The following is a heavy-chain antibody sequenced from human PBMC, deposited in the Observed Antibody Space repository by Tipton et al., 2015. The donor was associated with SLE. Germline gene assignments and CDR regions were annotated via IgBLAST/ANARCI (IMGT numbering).Heavy chain of an antibody. V-gene: IGHV3-74*01. J-gene: IGHJ6*03. CDR1: GFTFSSYA. Sequence: SLRLSCAASGFTFSSYAMSWVRQAPGKGLEWVSRINSDGSSTSYADSVKGRFTISRDNSKNTLYLQMNSLRAEDTAVYYCARDRRGYCSSTSCFYMDVWGKGTTVTVSS. CDR3: ARDRRGYCSSTSCFYMDV. D-gene: IGHD2-2*01. CDR2: INSDGSST.